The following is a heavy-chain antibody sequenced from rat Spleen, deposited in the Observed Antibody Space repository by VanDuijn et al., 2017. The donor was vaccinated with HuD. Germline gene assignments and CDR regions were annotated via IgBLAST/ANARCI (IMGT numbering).Heavy chain of an antibody. CDR2: ISSDGGYT. J-gene: IGHJ2*01. V-gene: IGHV5-58*01. CDR3: ARPPTGVDY. Sequence: EVQLVETGGGLVQPGRSLNLSCVASGFTFSSYWMYWIRQAPGKGLEWVSSISSDGGYTYYADSVRGRFTISRDNAKSTLYLQMDSLRSEDTATYYCARPPTGVDYWGQGVMVTVSS. D-gene: IGHD3-4*01. CDR1: GFTFSSYW.